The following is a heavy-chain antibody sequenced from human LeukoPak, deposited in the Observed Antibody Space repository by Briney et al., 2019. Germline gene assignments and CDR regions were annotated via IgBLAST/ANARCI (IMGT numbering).Heavy chain of an antibody. Sequence: ASVKVSCKASGYTFTGYYMHWVRQAPGQGLEWMGWINPNSGGTNYAQKFQGRVTMTRDTSISTAYMELSRLRSDDTAVYYCARDRRGPYCTNGVCYVRGYYFDYWGQGTLVTVSS. CDR3: ARDRRGPYCTNGVCYVRGYYFDY. CDR2: INPNSGGT. V-gene: IGHV1-2*02. D-gene: IGHD2-8*01. CDR1: GYTFTGYY. J-gene: IGHJ4*02.